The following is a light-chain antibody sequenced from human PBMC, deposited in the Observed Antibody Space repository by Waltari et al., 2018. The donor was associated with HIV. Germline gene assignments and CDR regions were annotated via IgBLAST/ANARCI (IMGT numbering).Light chain of an antibody. CDR1: SSNIGPGSD. J-gene: IGLJ2*01. Sequence: QSVLTQPPSVSRAPGQWVPISCTGSSSNIGPGSDVHWYQQLPGTAPKALIYGNTNRPSGVPDRFSGSKSGTSASLAITGLQAEDEADYYCQSYDSSLSGFVVFGGGTKVTVL. CDR2: GNT. CDR3: QSYDSSLSGFVV. V-gene: IGLV1-40*01.